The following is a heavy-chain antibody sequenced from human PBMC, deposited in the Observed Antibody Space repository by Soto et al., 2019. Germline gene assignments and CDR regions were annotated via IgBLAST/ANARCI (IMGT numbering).Heavy chain of an antibody. CDR1: GGSISSYY. D-gene: IGHD3-22*01. Sequence: QVQLQESGPGLVKPSETLSLTCTVSGGSISSYYWSWIRQPPGKGLEWIGYIYYSGSTNYNPSLKTGTTMAVAVAMHQASLQLSFVTAADTAVYYGARGAGGDYSSFDCWGQGTLVTVSS. CDR3: ARGAGGDYSSFDC. V-gene: IGHV4-59*01. J-gene: IGHJ4*02. CDR2: IYYSGST.